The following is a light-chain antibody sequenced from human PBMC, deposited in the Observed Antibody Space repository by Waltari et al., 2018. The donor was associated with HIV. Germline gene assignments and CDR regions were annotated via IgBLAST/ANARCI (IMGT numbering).Light chain of an antibody. CDR3: CSYAGSSTLV. CDR1: SSDVGSYNL. J-gene: IGLJ3*02. V-gene: IGLV2-23*02. CDR2: EVS. Sequence: QSALTQPASVSGSPGQSITISCTGTSSDVGSYNLVPWYQQHPGKAPKLMIYEVSKRPSGGSNRFSGSKSGNTDSLTISGLQAEDEADYYCCSYAGSSTLVFGGGTKLTVL.